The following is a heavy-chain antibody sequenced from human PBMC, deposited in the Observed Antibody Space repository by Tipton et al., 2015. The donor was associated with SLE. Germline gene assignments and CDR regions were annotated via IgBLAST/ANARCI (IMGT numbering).Heavy chain of an antibody. CDR2: INHSGST. CDR1: GGSFSGYF. CDR3: ARERSGAFDI. V-gene: IGHV4-34*01. J-gene: IGHJ3*02. Sequence: TLSLTCAVYGGSFSGYFWSWIRQPPGKGLEWIGEINHSGSTNYNPSLKSRVTISVDTSKNQFSLKLSSVTAADTAVYYCARERSGAFDIWGQGTMVTVSS.